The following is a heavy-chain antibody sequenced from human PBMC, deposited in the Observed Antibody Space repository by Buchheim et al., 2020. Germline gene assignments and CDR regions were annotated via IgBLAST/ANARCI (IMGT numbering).Heavy chain of an antibody. Sequence: QVQLQESGPGLVKPSQTLSLTCTVSGGSISSGGYYWSWIRQHPGKGLEWIGYIYYSGSTYYNPSLKSRVTISVDTSKNQFSLKLSSVTAADTAVYYCARFDAVRGVIIRSGRGGAYFDPWGQGTL. CDR3: ARFDAVRGVIIRSGRGGAYFDP. J-gene: IGHJ5*02. CDR1: GGSISSGGYY. V-gene: IGHV4-31*03. CDR2: IYYSGST. D-gene: IGHD3-10*01.